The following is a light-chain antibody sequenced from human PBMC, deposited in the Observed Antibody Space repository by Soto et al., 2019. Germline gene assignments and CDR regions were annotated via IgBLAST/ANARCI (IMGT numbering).Light chain of an antibody. V-gene: IGKV3-11*01. CDR2: DAS. Sequence: EIVLTHSPATLSLSPCERATLSFRASQSVSSYLAWYQQKPGQAPRLLIYDASNRATGIPARFSGSGSGTDFTLTISSLQSEDFAVYYCQQYKKWPRTFGHGTKVDIK. CDR1: QSVSSY. CDR3: QQYKKWPRT. J-gene: IGKJ1*01.